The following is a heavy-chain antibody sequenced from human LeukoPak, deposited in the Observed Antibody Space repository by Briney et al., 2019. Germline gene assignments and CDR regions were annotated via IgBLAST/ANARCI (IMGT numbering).Heavy chain of an antibody. D-gene: IGHD3-22*01. CDR3: ARMAYYYDSSGYYSTFDY. V-gene: IGHV3-20*04. CDR2: INWNGGST. CDR1: GFTYDDYG. J-gene: IGHJ4*02. Sequence: PGGSLRLSCAASGFTYDDYGMSWVRHAPGKGLEWVSGINWNGGSTGYGDSVKGRFTIFRDNAKNCLYLQMNSLRAEDTALYYCARMAYYYDSSGYYSTFDYWGQGTLVTVSS.